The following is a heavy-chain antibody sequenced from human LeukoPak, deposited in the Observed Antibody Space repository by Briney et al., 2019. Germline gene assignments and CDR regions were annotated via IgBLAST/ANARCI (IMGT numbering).Heavy chain of an antibody. Sequence: GGSLRLSCAASGFTVSSNYMSWVRQAPGKGLEWVSIIYSGGSTFYADSVKGRFTISRDNAKNSLYLQMNSLRAEDTAVYYCARESTDSSGYYSAAVDYWGQGTLVTVSS. CDR3: ARESTDSSGYYSAAVDY. V-gene: IGHV3-53*01. CDR1: GFTVSSNY. D-gene: IGHD3-22*01. J-gene: IGHJ4*02. CDR2: IYSGGST.